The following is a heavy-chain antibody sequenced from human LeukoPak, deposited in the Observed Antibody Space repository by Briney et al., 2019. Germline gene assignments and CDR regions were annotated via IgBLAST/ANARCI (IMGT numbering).Heavy chain of an antibody. CDR2: FDPEDGET. D-gene: IGHD3-22*01. CDR3: ATGRLDYYYDSTGYLDAFDI. J-gene: IGHJ3*02. V-gene: IGHV1-24*01. CDR1: GYTLTELS. Sequence: ASVKVSCKVSGYTLTELSIHWVRQAPGKGLEWMGSFDPEDGETIYAQKFQGRVTMTEDTSTDTAYMELSSLRSEDTAVYFCATGRLDYYYDSTGYLDAFDIWGQGTMVTVSS.